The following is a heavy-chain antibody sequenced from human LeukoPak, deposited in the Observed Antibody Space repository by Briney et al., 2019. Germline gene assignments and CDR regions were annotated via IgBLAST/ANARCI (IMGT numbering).Heavy chain of an antibody. CDR2: MREDGSEK. D-gene: IGHD3-22*01. CDR1: GFTFSSYW. J-gene: IGHJ4*02. CDR3: ARDDSTGYLYLDY. V-gene: IGHV3-7*04. Sequence: GGSLRLSCAASGFTFSSYWMIWVRQAPGKGLEWVANMREDGSEKYYVDSVKGRFTISRDNAKNSLYLQMNSLRAEDTAVYYCARDDSTGYLYLDYWGQGILVTVSS.